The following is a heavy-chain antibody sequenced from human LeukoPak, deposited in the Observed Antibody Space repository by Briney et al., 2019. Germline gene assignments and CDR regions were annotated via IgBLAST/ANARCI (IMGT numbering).Heavy chain of an antibody. V-gene: IGHV1-18*01. CDR1: GYTFTSYG. D-gene: IGHD2-15*01. J-gene: IGHJ4*02. CDR3: ARGHCSGGSCYSSYFDY. Sequence: ASVKVSCKASGYTFTSYGISWVRQAPGQGLEWMGWISAYNGNTNYAQKLQGRVTMTRNTSISTAYMELSSLRSEDTAVYYCARGHCSGGSCYSSYFDYWGQGTLVTVSS. CDR2: ISAYNGNT.